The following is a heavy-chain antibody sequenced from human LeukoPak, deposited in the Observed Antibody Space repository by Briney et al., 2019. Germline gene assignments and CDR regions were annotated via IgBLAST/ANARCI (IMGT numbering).Heavy chain of an antibody. J-gene: IGHJ4*02. D-gene: IGHD1-26*01. CDR3: ARHFIVGATHFDY. CDR1: GGSISSYY. V-gene: IGHV4-4*09. CDR2: IYTSGST. Sequence: SETLSLTCTVSGGSISSYYWSWIRQPPGKGLEWIGYIYTSGSTNYNPSLKSRVTISVDTSKNQFSLKLSSVTAADTAVYYCARHFIVGATHFDYWGQGTLVTVSS.